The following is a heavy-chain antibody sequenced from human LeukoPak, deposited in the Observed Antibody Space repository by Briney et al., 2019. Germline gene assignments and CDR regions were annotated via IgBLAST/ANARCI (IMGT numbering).Heavy chain of an antibody. CDR3: ARGGYCSSSSCYPYNMDV. D-gene: IGHD2-2*03. V-gene: IGHV4-59*10. CDR2: IYTSGNT. CDR1: GGSFSGYY. J-gene: IGHJ6*03. Sequence: PSETLSLTCAVYGGSFSGYYWSWIRQVPGKGLEWIGRIYTSGNTNYNPSLKSRVTMSADTSKNQLSLKLSSVTAADTAVYYCARGGYCSSSSCYPYNMDVWGKGTTVTVSS.